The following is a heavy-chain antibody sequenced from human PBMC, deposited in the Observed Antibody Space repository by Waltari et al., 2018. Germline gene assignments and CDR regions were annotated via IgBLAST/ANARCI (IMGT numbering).Heavy chain of an antibody. CDR1: GYTFTGYY. V-gene: IGHV1-2*02. D-gene: IGHD3-9*01. J-gene: IGHJ4*02. Sequence: QVQLVQAGAEEKKPGASVKVSCKAAGYTFTGYYMHWVRQAPGQGLEWMGWIKPNSGGTNYAQKFQGRVTMTRDTSISTAYMELSRLRSDDTAVYYCARVLRRYFDWCWERWGQGTLVTVSS. CDR3: ARVLRRYFDWCWER. CDR2: IKPNSGGT.